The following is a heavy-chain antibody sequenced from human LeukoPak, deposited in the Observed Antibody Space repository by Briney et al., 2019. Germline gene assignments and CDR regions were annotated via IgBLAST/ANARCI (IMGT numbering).Heavy chain of an antibody. CDR2: IYPNSGGT. D-gene: IGHD3-22*01. J-gene: IGHJ4*02. Sequence: ASVKVSCKASGYTFTGYYMHWVRQAPGQGLEWMGWIYPNSGGTNYAQKFQGRVTMTRDTSISTAYMELSRLRSDDTAVYYCARGVTMIVVVTNYFDYWGQGTLVTVSS. CDR1: GYTFTGYY. V-gene: IGHV1-2*02. CDR3: ARGVTMIVVVTNYFDY.